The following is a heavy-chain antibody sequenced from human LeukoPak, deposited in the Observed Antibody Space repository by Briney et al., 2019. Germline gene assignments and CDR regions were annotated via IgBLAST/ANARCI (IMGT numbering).Heavy chain of an antibody. V-gene: IGHV1-2*02. CDR2: INPNSGGT. CDR1: GYTFTGYY. J-gene: IGHJ4*02. D-gene: IGHD5-24*01. Sequence: GASVKVSCKASGYTFTGYYMHWVRQAPGQGLEWMGWINPNSGGTNYAQKFQGRVTTTRDTSISTAYMELSRLRSDDTAVYYCARDRGRRRDGYNYPFDYWGQGTLVTVSS. CDR3: ARDRGRRRDGYNYPFDY.